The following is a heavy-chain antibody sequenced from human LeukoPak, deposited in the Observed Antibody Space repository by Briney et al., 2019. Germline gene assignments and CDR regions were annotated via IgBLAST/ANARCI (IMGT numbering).Heavy chain of an antibody. CDR2: IYYSGST. V-gene: IGHV4-30-4*01. D-gene: IGHD2-15*01. CDR3: ARQLGYCSGGSCYPTQYYFDY. Sequence: SQTLSLTCTVSGGSISSGDYYWSRIRQPPGKGLEWIGYIYYSGSTYYNPSLKSRVTISVDTSKNQFSLKLSSVTAADTAVYYCARQLGYCSGGSCYPTQYYFDYWGQGTLVTVSS. J-gene: IGHJ4*02. CDR1: GGSISSGDYY.